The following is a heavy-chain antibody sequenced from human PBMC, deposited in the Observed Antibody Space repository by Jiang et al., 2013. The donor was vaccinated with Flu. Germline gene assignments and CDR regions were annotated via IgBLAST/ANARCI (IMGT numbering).Heavy chain of an antibody. Sequence: GSGLVKPSETLSLTCTVSGGSISSGSYYWSWIRQHPGKGLEWIGYIFNTGSVYYNASLQSRVTMSIDTSKNQFSLNLHSVTAADTAVYFCARGARHGRGVSRRPGFDPWGQGTLVTVSS. CDR2: IFNTGSV. CDR1: GGSISSGSYY. CDR3: ARGARHGRGVSRRPGFDP. D-gene: IGHD2-8*01. V-gene: IGHV4-31*03. J-gene: IGHJ5*02.